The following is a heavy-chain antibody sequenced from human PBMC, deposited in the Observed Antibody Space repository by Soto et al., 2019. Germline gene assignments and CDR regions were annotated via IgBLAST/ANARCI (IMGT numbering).Heavy chain of an antibody. D-gene: IGHD3-10*01. CDR3: AKGGITLVRGSFDY. V-gene: IGHV3-11*05. CDR2: ISSSSSYT. J-gene: IGHJ4*02. CDR1: GFTCSDYY. Sequence: GRSLRLCCAASGFTCSDYYMSCIRLAPGKGLEWVSYISSSSSYTNYADSVKGRFTISRDNSKTTLYLQMNILRAEDTAVYYCAKGGITLVRGSFDYWGQGTLVTVSS.